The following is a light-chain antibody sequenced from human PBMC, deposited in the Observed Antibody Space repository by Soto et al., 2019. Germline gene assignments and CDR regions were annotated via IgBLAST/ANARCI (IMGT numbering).Light chain of an antibody. Sequence: QSVLTQPASVSGSPGQSITISCTGTSSDVGGHNGVSWYQQYPGKAPKLMIFDVTNRPSGVSNRFSGSKSGNTASLTISGLQADDEAEYYCSSYRSGSTIFGGGTKLTVL. CDR2: DVT. CDR3: SSYRSGSTI. CDR1: SSDVGGHNG. V-gene: IGLV2-14*01. J-gene: IGLJ2*01.